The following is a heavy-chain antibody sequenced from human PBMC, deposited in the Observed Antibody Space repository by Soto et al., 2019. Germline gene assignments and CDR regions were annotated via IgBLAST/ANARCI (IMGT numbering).Heavy chain of an antibody. CDR1: GGTFSSYA. CDR3: AGGLGVGYYYDSSGYYPDDY. D-gene: IGHD3-22*01. Sequence: QVQLVQSGAEVKKPGSSVKVSCKASGGTFSSYAISWVRQAPGQGLEWMGGIIPIFGTANYAQKFQGRVTITADESTSPAYMELSSLRSEDTAVYYCAGGLGVGYYYDSSGYYPDDYWGQGTLVTVSS. CDR2: IIPIFGTA. J-gene: IGHJ4*02. V-gene: IGHV1-69*01.